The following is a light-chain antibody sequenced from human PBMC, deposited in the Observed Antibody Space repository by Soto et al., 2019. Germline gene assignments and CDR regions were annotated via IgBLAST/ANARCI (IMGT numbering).Light chain of an antibody. Sequence: QSALTQPPSASGSPGQSVTISCTGTSSDVGGYKYVSWYQQHPGKAPKLMIFEVNNRPSGVPDRFSGSKSGNTASLTVSGLQAEDEADYYCSSYAGINNLWVFGTGTKLTVL. CDR1: SSDVGGYKY. V-gene: IGLV2-8*01. CDR2: EVN. J-gene: IGLJ1*01. CDR3: SSYAGINNLWV.